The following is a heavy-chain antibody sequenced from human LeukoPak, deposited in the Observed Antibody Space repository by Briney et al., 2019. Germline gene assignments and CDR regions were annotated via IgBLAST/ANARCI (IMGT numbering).Heavy chain of an antibody. Sequence: SETLSLTCTVSGGSISSYYWSWIRQPAGKGLEWIGRMYTSGSTNYNPSLKSRVTMSVDTSKNQFSLKLSSVTAADTAVYYCARDRSYYGDYVEWGQGTLVTVSS. D-gene: IGHD4-17*01. CDR2: MYTSGST. J-gene: IGHJ4*02. CDR1: GGSISSYY. V-gene: IGHV4-4*07. CDR3: ARDRSYYGDYVE.